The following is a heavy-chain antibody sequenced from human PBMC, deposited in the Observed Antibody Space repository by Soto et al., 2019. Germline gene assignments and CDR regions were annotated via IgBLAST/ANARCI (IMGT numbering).Heavy chain of an antibody. CDR2: IYYSGST. D-gene: IGHD3-16*01. Sequence: LSLTCIVSGVSISSGDDYWGWIRQPPGKGLEWIGSIYYSGSTYYNPSLKSRVTISVDTSKNQFSLKLSSVTAADTAVYYCASPLLWGRDGYNYFDYWGQGTLVTVSS. J-gene: IGHJ4*02. CDR1: GVSISSGDDY. V-gene: IGHV4-39*01. CDR3: ASPLLWGRDGYNYFDY.